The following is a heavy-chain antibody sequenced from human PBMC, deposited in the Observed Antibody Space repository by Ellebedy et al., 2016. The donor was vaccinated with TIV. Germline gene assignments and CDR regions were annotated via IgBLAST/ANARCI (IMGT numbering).Heavy chain of an antibody. Sequence: SETLSLXCTVSGGSISSISYYWGWIRQPPGKGLEWIGSIYYSGSTYYNPSLKSRVTISVDTSKNQFSLNLNSVTAADTAEYYCARGGGLRAFDIWGQGTGVTVSS. CDR1: GGSISSISYY. CDR3: ARGGGLRAFDI. V-gene: IGHV4-39*07. CDR2: IYYSGST. D-gene: IGHD3-16*01. J-gene: IGHJ3*02.